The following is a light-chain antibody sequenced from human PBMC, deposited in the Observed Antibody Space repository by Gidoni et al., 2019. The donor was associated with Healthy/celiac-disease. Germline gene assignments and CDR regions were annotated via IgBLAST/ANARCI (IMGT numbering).Light chain of an antibody. CDR2: GAS. J-gene: IGKJ4*01. V-gene: IGKV3-20*01. Sequence: EIELTQSPGTLSLSPGERATLSCRASQSVSSSYLAWYQQKPGQAPRLLIYGASSRATGIPDRFSGSGSGTDFTLTISRLDPEDFAVYYCQQYGSSPTLTFGGGTKVEIK. CDR3: QQYGSSPTLT. CDR1: QSVSSSY.